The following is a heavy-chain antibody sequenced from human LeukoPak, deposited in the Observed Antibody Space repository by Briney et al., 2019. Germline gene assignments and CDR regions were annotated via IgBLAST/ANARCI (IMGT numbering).Heavy chain of an antibody. CDR3: ARGDPHADL. Sequence: PGGSLRLSCAASGFTFSSYAVSWVRQAPGKGLEWVSAISGSGGSTYYADSVKGRFTISRDNSKNTLYLQMNSLRVEDTGVYYCARGDPHADLWGQGTLVTVSS. CDR2: ISGSGGST. J-gene: IGHJ5*02. V-gene: IGHV3-23*01. CDR1: GFTFSSYA.